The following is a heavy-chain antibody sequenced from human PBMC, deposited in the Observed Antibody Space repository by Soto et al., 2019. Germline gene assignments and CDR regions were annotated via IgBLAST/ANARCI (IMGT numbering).Heavy chain of an antibody. CDR2: ISGGGST. V-gene: IGHV3-23*01. D-gene: IGHD3-22*01. CDR1: GFTFGNYA. J-gene: IGHJ3*01. Sequence: GGSLRLSCAASGFTFGNYAMSWIRQAPGKGLEWVSVISGGGSTYYSESVKGRFTIARDFSKVYLQMDSLRVEDTALYYWAKDSSQKVVVVLAGVFEPWGQGTMVTVSS. CDR3: AKDSSQKVVVVLAGVFEP.